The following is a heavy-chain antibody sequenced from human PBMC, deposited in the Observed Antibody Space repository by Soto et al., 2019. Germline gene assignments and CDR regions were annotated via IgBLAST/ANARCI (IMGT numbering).Heavy chain of an antibody. CDR2: IRHGGSIT. D-gene: IGHD3-9*01. J-gene: IGHJ4*02. Sequence: SLRLSCAASGFTFSSHTMHWVRQAPGKGLEWLSLIRHGGSITYYADSVRGRFTISRDNSKNTLYLQMNSVRAEDTAVYYCAKDLYYDILTGYVFDYWGQG. CDR1: GFTFSSHT. V-gene: IGHV3-30-3*01. CDR3: AKDLYYDILTGYVFDY.